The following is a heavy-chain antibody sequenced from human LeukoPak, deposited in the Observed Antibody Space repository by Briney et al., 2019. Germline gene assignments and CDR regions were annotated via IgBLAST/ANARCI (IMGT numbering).Heavy chain of an antibody. V-gene: IGHV1-8*03. CDR2: INPNSGNT. D-gene: IGHD3-3*01. J-gene: IGHJ5*02. CDR1: GYTFTGYY. CDR3: ARGNDDFWSGYYTGAWYDP. Sequence: ASVKVSCKASGYTFTGYYMHWVRQAPGQGLEWMGWINPNSGNTGYAQKFQGRVTITRNTSISTAYMELSSLRSEDTAVYYCARGNDDFWSGYYTGAWYDPWGQGTLVTVSS.